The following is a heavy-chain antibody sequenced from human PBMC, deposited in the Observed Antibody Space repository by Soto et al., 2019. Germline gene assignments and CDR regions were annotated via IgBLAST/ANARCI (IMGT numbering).Heavy chain of an antibody. D-gene: IGHD1-1*01. CDR2: IYPGDSDT. V-gene: IGHV5-51*03. CDR3: STATLIQLPRD. CDR1: GYSFTRSW. Sequence: EVQLVQSGAEVKKPGESLKISCKDSGYSFTRSWIVWVRQMPGKGLEWMGTIYPGDSDTRYSPSFQGHVTISADKSINTAYLPWSSLKASYTFLYYCSTATLIQLPRDWGQGTLVTVSS. J-gene: IGHJ4*02.